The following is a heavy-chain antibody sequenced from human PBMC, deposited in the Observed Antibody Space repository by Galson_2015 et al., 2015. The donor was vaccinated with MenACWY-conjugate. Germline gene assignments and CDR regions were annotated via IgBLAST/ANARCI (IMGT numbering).Heavy chain of an antibody. CDR2: IKQDASEK. CDR1: GFSFSGSW. V-gene: IGHV3-7*03. Sequence: SLRLSCAASGFSFSGSWMSWVRQAPGKGLEWVANIKQDASEKYYVDSVKGRFAISRDNAKTSLYLQMNSLGAEDTAVYYCARGPRYGAFGIWGQGTMVTVSS. J-gene: IGHJ3*02. D-gene: IGHD4-17*01. CDR3: ARGPRYGAFGI.